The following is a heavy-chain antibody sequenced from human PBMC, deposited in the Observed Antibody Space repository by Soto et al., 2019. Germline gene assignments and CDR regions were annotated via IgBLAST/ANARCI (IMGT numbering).Heavy chain of an antibody. V-gene: IGHV1-18*01. CDR1: GYTFTSYG. J-gene: IGHJ6*02. Sequence: QVQLVQSGAEVKKPGASVKVSCKASGYTFTSYGISWVRQAPGQGLEWMGWISAYNGNTNYAQKLQGRFTMTTDTSTRTAYMELRSLRSDDTAVYYCASSFTSSQWRYGMDVWGQGTTVTVSS. CDR3: ASSFTSSQWRYGMDV. CDR2: ISAYNGNT. D-gene: IGHD2-2*01.